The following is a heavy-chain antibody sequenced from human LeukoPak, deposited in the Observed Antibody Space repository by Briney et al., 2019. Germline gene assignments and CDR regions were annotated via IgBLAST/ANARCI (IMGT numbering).Heavy chain of an antibody. V-gene: IGHV3-21*01. CDR2: ISGSTTDI. J-gene: IGHJ3*02. CDR1: GVTFTAYT. Sequence: GGFLRLSCAASGVTFTAYTINWVRQAPGKGLEWFSYISGSTTDIYYADSVKGRFTISRDNAKRSVYLQMDSLGVEDTAVYYCARDIHSVAFDIWGQGTMVTVSS. CDR3: ARDIHSVAFDI.